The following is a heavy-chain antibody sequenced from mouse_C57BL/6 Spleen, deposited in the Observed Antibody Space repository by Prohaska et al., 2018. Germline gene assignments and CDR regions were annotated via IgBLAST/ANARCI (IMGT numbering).Heavy chain of an antibody. CDR2: INPNNGGT. D-gene: IGHD1-1*01. Sequence: HGKSLEWIGDINPNNGGTIYNQKFKGKATLTVDKSSSTAYMELRSLTSEDTAVYYCARRRNHYYGSSYDYAMDYWGQGTSVTVSS. J-gene: IGHJ4*01. CDR3: ARRRNHYYGSSYDYAMDY. V-gene: IGHV1-18*01.